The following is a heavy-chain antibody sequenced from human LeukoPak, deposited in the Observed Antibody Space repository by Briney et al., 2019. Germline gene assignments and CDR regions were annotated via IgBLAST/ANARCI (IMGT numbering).Heavy chain of an antibody. Sequence: EGPLRLSCDPSVFTHCINFAGCVRDAPQRGVECGSIVHSGGARSYMESVKGRSSISRDNFKNTLYLQMNSLRAEDTAVYYCARGRGSDWGQGTLVTVSS. CDR2: VHSGGAR. J-gene: IGHJ4*02. CDR3: ARGRGSD. CDR1: VFTHCINF. D-gene: IGHD2-15*01. V-gene: IGHV3-53*01.